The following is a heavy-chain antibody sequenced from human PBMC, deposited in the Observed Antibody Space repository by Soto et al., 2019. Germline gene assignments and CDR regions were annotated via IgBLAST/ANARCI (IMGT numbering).Heavy chain of an antibody. CDR2: IKSQGDGGTR. Sequence: GGSLRLSCAASGFSFRNAWMSWVRQAPGKGLEWVGHIKSQGDGGTRDYAAPVKGRFTISRDDSKNTLFLQMNSLKNEDTAVYFCTTDLQAYCDGTTCYAGNYYYNMDVWGHGTTVTV. CDR1: GFSFRNAW. J-gene: IGHJ6*02. D-gene: IGHD2-2*01. V-gene: IGHV3-15*01. CDR3: TTDLQAYCDGTTCYAGNYYYNMDV.